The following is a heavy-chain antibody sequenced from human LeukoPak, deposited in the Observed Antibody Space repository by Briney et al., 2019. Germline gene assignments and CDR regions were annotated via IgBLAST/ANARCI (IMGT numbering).Heavy chain of an antibody. Sequence: SQTLSLPCSVSGHSFSSLSLYWSWIRQPAGTGLEWLGRGNARGSTDYSPYLRSRITLSEDTSKKQVSLRLSSVPAAGTAVYYCARESTGTGRYHWYDLWGEGTLVTVSS. D-gene: IGHD3-9*01. CDR3: ARESTGTGRYHWYDL. V-gene: IGHV4-61*02. CDR1: GHSFSSLSLY. J-gene: IGHJ5*02. CDR2: GNARGST.